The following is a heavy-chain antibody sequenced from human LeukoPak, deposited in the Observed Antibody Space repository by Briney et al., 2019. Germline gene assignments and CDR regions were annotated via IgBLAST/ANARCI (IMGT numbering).Heavy chain of an antibody. CDR3: AKAHIAVADNRTPYYYYYMDV. V-gene: IGHV3-23*01. J-gene: IGHJ6*03. Sequence: GGSLRLSCAASGFTFSSYAMSWVRQAPGKGLEWVSAISGSGGSTYYADSVKGRFTISRDNSKNTLYLQMNSLRAEDTAVYYCAKAHIAVADNRTPYYYYYMDVWGKGTTVTVSS. CDR2: ISGSGGST. CDR1: GFTFSSYA. D-gene: IGHD6-19*01.